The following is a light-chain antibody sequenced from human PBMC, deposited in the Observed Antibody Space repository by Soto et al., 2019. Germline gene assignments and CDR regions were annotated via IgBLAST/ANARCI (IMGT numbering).Light chain of an antibody. Sequence: QPVLTQPPSVSGTPGHKVSISCSGSTSNLGGNTVNWYQQLPGTAPKLLIYTNNQRPSGVPDRFSGSKSGTSASLAISGLRSEDEADFYCAAWDDSLNAMVFGGGTQLTVL. CDR1: TSNLGGNT. CDR3: AAWDDSLNAMV. J-gene: IGLJ2*01. CDR2: TNN. V-gene: IGLV1-44*01.